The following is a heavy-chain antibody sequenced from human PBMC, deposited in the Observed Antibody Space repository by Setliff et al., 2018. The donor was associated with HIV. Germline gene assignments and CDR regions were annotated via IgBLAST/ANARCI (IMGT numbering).Heavy chain of an antibody. D-gene: IGHD4-17*01. CDR3: ARAKIGPAGDRTHYYGMDV. V-gene: IGHV3-11*01. CDR2: ISFSGNTI. J-gene: IGHJ6*02. CDR1: GFFFSDHY. Sequence: TGGSLRLSCAVSGFFFSDHYMSWIRQAPGKGLEWVSYISFSGNTIYYRDSVRGRFTIARDNARNSLYLQMNSLKADDTAVYYCARAKIGPAGDRTHYYGMDVWGQGTTVTVSS.